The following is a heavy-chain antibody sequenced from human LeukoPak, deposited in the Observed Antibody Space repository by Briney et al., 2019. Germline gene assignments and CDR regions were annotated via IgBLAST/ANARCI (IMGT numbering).Heavy chain of an antibody. CDR2: IYYSGST. J-gene: IGHJ4*02. V-gene: IGHV4-39*01. Sequence: SETLSLTCTVSGGSISSSSYYWGWIRQPPGKGLEWIGSIYYSGSTYYNPSLKSRVTISVDTPKNQFSLKLSSVTAADTAVYYCARRYSSGWYALFDYWGQGTLVTVSS. D-gene: IGHD6-19*01. CDR1: GGSISSSSYY. CDR3: ARRYSSGWYALFDY.